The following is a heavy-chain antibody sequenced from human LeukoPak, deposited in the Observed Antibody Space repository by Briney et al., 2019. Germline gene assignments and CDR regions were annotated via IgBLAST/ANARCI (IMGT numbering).Heavy chain of an antibody. V-gene: IGHV3-21*01. Sequence: GGSLRLSCAASGFTFSSYSMNWVRQAPGKGLEWVSSITSSSSYIYYADSVKGRFTISRDNAKNSLYLQMNSLRAEDTAVYYCAREDSYYYGSGSYPFDYWGQGTLITVSS. CDR1: GFTFSSYS. J-gene: IGHJ4*02. D-gene: IGHD3-10*01. CDR3: AREDSYYYGSGSYPFDY. CDR2: ITSSSSYI.